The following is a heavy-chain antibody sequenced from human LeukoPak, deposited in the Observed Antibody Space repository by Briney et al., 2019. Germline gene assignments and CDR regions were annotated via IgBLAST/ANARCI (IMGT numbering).Heavy chain of an antibody. CDR1: GYSLSSYW. D-gene: IGHD3-22*01. V-gene: IGHV5-51*01. CDR2: IYPGDSDT. CDR3: ARRGHYYDSSGYLRPDAFDI. J-gene: IGHJ3*02. Sequence: GESLKISCKGSGYSLSSYWISWVRQMPGKGLEWMGIIYPGDSDTRYSPSFQGQVTISADKSISTAYLQWNSLEASGTAMYYCARRGHYYDSSGYLRPDAFDIWGKGTMVTVSS.